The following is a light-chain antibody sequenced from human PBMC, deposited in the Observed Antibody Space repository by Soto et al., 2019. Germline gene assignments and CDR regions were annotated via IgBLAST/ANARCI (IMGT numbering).Light chain of an antibody. V-gene: IGKV1-39*01. CDR3: QQAYSTPRT. J-gene: IGKJ1*01. CDR1: QTIGSY. Sequence: DIQMTQSPSSLSASVGDRVTISCRASQTIGSYINWYQQKPGKAPKLLIYATYSLQSGVPLRFSGSGSGTAFTLTISSLQPEDFATYYCQQAYSTPRTFGQGTRVEIK. CDR2: ATY.